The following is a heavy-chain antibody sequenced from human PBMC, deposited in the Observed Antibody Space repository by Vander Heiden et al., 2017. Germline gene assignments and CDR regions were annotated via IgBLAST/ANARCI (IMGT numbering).Heavy chain of an antibody. CDR1: GFPFSSYA. J-gene: IGHJ4*02. CDR3: AREVFGLGWLVRAFDY. Sequence: QVQLVESGGGVVQPGRSLRLSCAASGFPFSSYAMHWVRQAPGKGLEWVAVISYDGSNKYYADSVKGRFTISRDNSKNTLYLQMNSLRAEDTAVYYCAREVFGLGWLVRAFDYWGQGTLVTVSS. CDR2: ISYDGSNK. D-gene: IGHD6-19*01. V-gene: IGHV3-30*04.